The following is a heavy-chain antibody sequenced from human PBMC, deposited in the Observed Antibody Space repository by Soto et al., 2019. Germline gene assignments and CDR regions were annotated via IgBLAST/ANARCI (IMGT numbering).Heavy chain of an antibody. J-gene: IGHJ6*02. V-gene: IGHV3-30-3*02. Sequence: QVQLVESGGGVVQPGRSLRLSCAASGFTFSSYAMHWVRQAPGKGLEWVAVISHDGSNKYYADSVKGRFTISRDNSKNTLYLQMNRLRAEDTAVYYCAKIEAYYYGMDVWGQGTTVTVSS. CDR2: ISHDGSNK. CDR3: AKIEAYYYGMDV. CDR1: GFTFSSYA.